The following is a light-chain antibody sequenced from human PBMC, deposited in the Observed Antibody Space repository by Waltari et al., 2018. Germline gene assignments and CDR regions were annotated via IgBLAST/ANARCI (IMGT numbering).Light chain of an antibody. V-gene: IGLV2-14*01. CDR2: EVS. Sequence: QSALTQPSSVSGSPGQSITISSPGTDSDVGSYAFVPWYQQQPGKAPHLIIYEVSNRPSGISNRFSASKSGNTASLTISGLQAEDEADYYCSSYTTSSAPGVFGTGTRVTVL. CDR3: SSYTTSSAPGV. J-gene: IGLJ1*01. CDR1: DSDVGSYAF.